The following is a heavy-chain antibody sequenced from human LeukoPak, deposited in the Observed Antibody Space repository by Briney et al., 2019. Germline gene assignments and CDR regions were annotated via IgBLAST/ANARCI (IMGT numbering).Heavy chain of an antibody. CDR3: ARDEGSSSWYGGLDY. CDR2: ISGSGGRT. CDR1: GFTFSNYA. Sequence: GGSLRLSCAASGFTFSNYAMIWVRQAPGKGLEWVSAISGSGGRTYYADSVEGRFTISRDNAKNSLYLQMNSLRAEDTAVYYCARDEGSSSWYGGLDYWGQGALVTVSS. D-gene: IGHD6-13*01. V-gene: IGHV3-23*01. J-gene: IGHJ4*02.